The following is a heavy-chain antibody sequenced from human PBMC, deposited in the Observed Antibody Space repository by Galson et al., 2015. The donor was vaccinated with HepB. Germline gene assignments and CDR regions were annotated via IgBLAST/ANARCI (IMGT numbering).Heavy chain of an antibody. CDR1: GYTFTGYY. Sequence: SVKVSCKASGYTFTGYYMHWVRQAPGQGLEWMGWINPNSGGTNYAQKFQGRVTMTRDTSISTAYMELSRLRSDDTAVYYCARGRGDYDFWSGYYTPRGPTDAFDIWGQGTMVTVSS. J-gene: IGHJ3*02. V-gene: IGHV1-2*02. CDR3: ARGRGDYDFWSGYYTPRGPTDAFDI. D-gene: IGHD3-3*01. CDR2: INPNSGGT.